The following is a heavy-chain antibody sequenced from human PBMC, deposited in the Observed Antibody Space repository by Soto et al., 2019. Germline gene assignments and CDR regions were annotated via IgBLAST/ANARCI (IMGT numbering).Heavy chain of an antibody. CDR1: GGTFSSYA. D-gene: IGHD3-3*01. V-gene: IGHV1-69*01. CDR2: IIPIFGTA. J-gene: IGHJ6*02. CDR3: ARGLSGITIFGVVIISGMDV. Sequence: VKVSCKASGGTFSSYAISWVRQAPGQGLEWMGGIIPIFGTANYAQKFQGRVTITADESTSTAYMELSSLRSEDTAVYYCARGLSGITIFGVVIISGMDVWGQGTTVTVSS.